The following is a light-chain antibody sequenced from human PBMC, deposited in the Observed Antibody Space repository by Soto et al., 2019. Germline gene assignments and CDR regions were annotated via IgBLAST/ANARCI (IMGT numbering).Light chain of an antibody. CDR2: VVS. J-gene: IGLJ1*01. V-gene: IGLV2-14*01. CDR1: SSDVGGYNY. CDR3: SSYTSSSPPYV. Sequence: QSVLTQPASVSGSPGQSITISCTGTSSDVGGYNYVSWYQQHPGKAPKLMIYVVSNRPSGVSNRFSGSKSGNTASLSISGLQAEDEADYYCSSYTSSSPPYVFGTGTKVTVL.